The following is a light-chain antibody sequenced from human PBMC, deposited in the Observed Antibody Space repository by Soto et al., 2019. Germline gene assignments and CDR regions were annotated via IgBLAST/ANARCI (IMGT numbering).Light chain of an antibody. Sequence: EIVMTQSPATLSVSPGERATLSRRASQSVSSNLAWYQQKPGQAPRLLICRASTRATGIPARFSGSGSGTEFTLTISSLQSEDVAVYYCQQYNNWPPITFGQGTRLEIK. J-gene: IGKJ5*01. V-gene: IGKV3D-15*01. CDR2: RAS. CDR3: QQYNNWPPIT. CDR1: QSVSSN.